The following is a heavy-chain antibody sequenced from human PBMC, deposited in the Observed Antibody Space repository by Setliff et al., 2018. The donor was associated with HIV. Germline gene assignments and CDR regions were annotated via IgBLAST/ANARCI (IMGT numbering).Heavy chain of an antibody. CDR3: ATLDHSGGNFLAY. CDR1: GGSMSSYY. CDR2: IYYSGST. Sequence: SETLSLTCTVSGGSMSSYYWSWIRQPPGKGLEWVGYIYYSGSTNYNPSLKSRVSISVDTSKNQFSLKLSSATAADTAVYYCATLDHSGGNFLAYWGQGSLVTVSS. D-gene: IGHD2-21*02. V-gene: IGHV4-59*08. J-gene: IGHJ4*02.